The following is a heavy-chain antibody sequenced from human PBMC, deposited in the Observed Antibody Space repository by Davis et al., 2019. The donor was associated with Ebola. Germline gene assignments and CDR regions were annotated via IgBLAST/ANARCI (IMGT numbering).Heavy chain of an antibody. V-gene: IGHV3-64*01. J-gene: IGHJ4*02. CDR1: GFTFSSYA. CDR3: TGGAEGFDY. CDR2: ISSNGGST. Sequence: GESLKISCAASGFTFSSYAMHWVRQDPGKGLEYVSAISSNGGSTYYANSVKGRFTISRDNSKNTLYLQMGSLRAEDMAVYYCTGGAEGFDYWGQGTLVTVSS.